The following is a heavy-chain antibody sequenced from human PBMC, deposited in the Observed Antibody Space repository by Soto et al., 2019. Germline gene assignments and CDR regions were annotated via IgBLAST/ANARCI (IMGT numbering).Heavy chain of an antibody. Sequence: ASVKVSCKASGYSFTNNDDSWVRQATGQGLEGMGWMNPGSGDTGYAQKFHGRVTMTRDISIATAYMELSSLRSDDTAIYYCARMETFGSLNWFDPWGQGTLVTVS. CDR1: GYSFTNND. J-gene: IGHJ5*02. CDR2: MNPGSGDT. V-gene: IGHV1-8*01. D-gene: IGHD3-16*01. CDR3: ARMETFGSLNWFDP.